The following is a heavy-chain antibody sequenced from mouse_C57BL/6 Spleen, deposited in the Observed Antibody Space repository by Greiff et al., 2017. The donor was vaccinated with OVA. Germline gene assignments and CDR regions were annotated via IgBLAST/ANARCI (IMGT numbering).Heavy chain of an antibody. D-gene: IGHD1-1*01. V-gene: IGHV5-17*01. J-gene: IGHJ4*01. Sequence: EVQVVESGGGLVKPGGSLKLSCAASGFTFSDYGMHWVRQAPEKGLEWVAYISSGSSTIYYADTVKGRFTISRDNAKNTLFLQMTSLRSEDTAMYYCARRDYCGSSPGYYAMDYWGQGTSVTVSS. CDR2: ISSGSSTI. CDR1: GFTFSDYG. CDR3: ARRDYCGSSPGYYAMDY.